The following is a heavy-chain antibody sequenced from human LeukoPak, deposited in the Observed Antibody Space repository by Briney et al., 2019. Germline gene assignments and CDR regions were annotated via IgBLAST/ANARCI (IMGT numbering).Heavy chain of an antibody. Sequence: ASVKVSCKASGGTFSSYAISWVRQAPGQGLEWMGGIIPIFGTANYAQKFQGRVTITADESTSTAYMELSSLRSEDTAVYYCAREGVAATSGAFDIWGQGTMVTVSS. J-gene: IGHJ3*02. V-gene: IGHV1-69*01. CDR2: IIPIFGTA. CDR3: AREGVAATSGAFDI. D-gene: IGHD2-15*01. CDR1: GGTFSSYA.